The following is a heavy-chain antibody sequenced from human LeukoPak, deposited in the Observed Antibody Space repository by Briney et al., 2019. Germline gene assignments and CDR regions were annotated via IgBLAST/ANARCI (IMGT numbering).Heavy chain of an antibody. Sequence: GGSLRLSCAASGFTFSSYAMSWVRQAPGKGLEWVSAISGSGGSTYYADSVKGRFTISRDNSKNTLYLQMNSLRGEDTAVYYCAKDISSWYESTFDHWGQGTLVTVSS. V-gene: IGHV3-23*01. J-gene: IGHJ4*02. CDR1: GFTFSSYA. CDR3: AKDISSWYESTFDH. D-gene: IGHD6-13*01. CDR2: ISGSGGST.